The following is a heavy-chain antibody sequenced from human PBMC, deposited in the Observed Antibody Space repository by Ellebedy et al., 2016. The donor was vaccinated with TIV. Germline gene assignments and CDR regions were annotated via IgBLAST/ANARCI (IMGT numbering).Heavy chain of an antibody. CDR1: GYTFSNYD. CDR2: ISAYNGNT. V-gene: IGHV1-18*01. CDR3: ARDGVVVVVAAPIRGENYYYYGMDV. D-gene: IGHD2-15*01. J-gene: IGHJ6*02. Sequence: ASVKVSXXASGYTFSNYDINWVRQAPGQGLEWMGWISAYNGNTNYAQKLQGRVTMTTDTSTSTAYMELRSLRSDDTAVYYCARDGVVVVVAAPIRGENYYYYGMDVWGQGTTVTVSS.